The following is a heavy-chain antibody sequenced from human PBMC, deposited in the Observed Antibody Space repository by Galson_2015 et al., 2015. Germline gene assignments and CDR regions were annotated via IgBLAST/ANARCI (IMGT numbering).Heavy chain of an antibody. J-gene: IGHJ6*02. D-gene: IGHD2-15*01. CDR2: ISSSSSTI. Sequence: SLRLSCAASGFTFSSYSMNWVRQAPGKGLEWVSYISSSSSTIYYADSVKGRFTISRDNAKNSLYLQMNSLRDEDTAVYYCARLRARIVVVVAAGGMDVWGQGTTVTVSS. CDR1: GFTFSSYS. V-gene: IGHV3-48*02. CDR3: ARLRARIVVVVAAGGMDV.